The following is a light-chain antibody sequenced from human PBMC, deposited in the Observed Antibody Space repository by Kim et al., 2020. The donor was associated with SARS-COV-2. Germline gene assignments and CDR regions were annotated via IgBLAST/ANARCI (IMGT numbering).Light chain of an antibody. J-gene: IGLJ3*02. Sequence: SSELTQDPAVSVALGQTVRLTCQGDSLRNYYATWYQQRPGQAPVLVLYGKYNRPSGIPDRFSGSASGNTASLTIPGAQAEDEADYYCNSRDSSGGHVVFG. CDR1: SLRNYY. V-gene: IGLV3-19*01. CDR2: GKY. CDR3: NSRDSSGGHVV.